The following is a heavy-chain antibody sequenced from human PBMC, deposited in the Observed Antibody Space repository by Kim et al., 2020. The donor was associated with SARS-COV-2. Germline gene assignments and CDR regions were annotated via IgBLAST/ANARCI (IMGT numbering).Heavy chain of an antibody. CDR2: IIPILGIA. D-gene: IGHD3-16*01. V-gene: IGHV1-69*04. CDR3: ARVTYVDGKKDAFDI. J-gene: IGHJ3*02. Sequence: SVKVSCKASGGTFSSYAISWVRQAPGQGLEWMGRIIPILGIANYAQKFQGRVTITADKSTSTAYMELSSLRSEDTAVYYCARVTYVDGKKDAFDIWGQGTMVTVSS. CDR1: GGTFSSYA.